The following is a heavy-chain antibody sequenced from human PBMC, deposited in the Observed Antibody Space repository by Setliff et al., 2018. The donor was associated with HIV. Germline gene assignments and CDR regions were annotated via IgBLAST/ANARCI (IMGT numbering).Heavy chain of an antibody. CDR2: IYYSGDT. V-gene: IGHV4-59*11. D-gene: IGHD4-17*01. Sequence: SETLSLTCSLSGDFINNHYWSWIRQPPGKGPEWIGHIYYSGDTNYSPSLKSRVTISMDTSKNQFSLKLTSATAADTAVYYCARGNDNGQRGGNYYFMDVWDKGTTVTVSS. J-gene: IGHJ6*03. CDR1: GDFINNHY. CDR3: ARGNDNGQRGGNYYFMDV.